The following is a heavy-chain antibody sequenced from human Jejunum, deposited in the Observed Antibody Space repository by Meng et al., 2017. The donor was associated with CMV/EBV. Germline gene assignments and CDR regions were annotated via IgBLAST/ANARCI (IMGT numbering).Heavy chain of an antibody. CDR1: FSNYA. CDR3: VKDPRDASITATTFRWFDP. V-gene: IGHV3-23*01. D-gene: IGHD1-14*01. J-gene: IGHJ5*02. CDR2: ITGDGSTS. Sequence: FSNYAMGWIRQYSGKGLEWISAITGDGSTSYHADSLKGRFTISRDNSKETLFLQMIGLRDEDTAVYCCVKDPRDASITATTFRWFDPWGQGTLVTFSS.